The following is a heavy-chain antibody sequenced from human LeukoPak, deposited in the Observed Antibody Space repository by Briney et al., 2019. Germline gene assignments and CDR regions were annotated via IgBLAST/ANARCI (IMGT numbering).Heavy chain of an antibody. J-gene: IGHJ6*04. D-gene: IGHD3-9*01. Sequence: GGSLRLSCTASGFTFGDYAMSWVRQAPGKGLEWVGFIRSKAYGGTTEYAASVKGRFTISRDDSKSIAYLQMNSLKTEDTAVYYCTSGTTYYDILTGYSQYYYGMDVWGKGTTVTVPS. CDR2: IRSKAYGGTT. CDR3: TSGTTYYDILTGYSQYYYGMDV. V-gene: IGHV3-49*04. CDR1: GFTFGDYA.